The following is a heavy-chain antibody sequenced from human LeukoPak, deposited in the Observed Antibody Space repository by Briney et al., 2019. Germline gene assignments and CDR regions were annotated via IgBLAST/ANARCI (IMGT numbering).Heavy chain of an antibody. CDR2: IIPILGIA. V-gene: IGHV1-69*04. CDR1: GGTFSSYA. Sequence: ASVKVSCKASGGTFSSYAISWMRQAPGQGLEWMGRIIPILGIANYAQKFQGRVTITADKSTSTAYMELSSLRSEDTAVYYCARDLITGTTSWGQGTLVTVSS. D-gene: IGHD1-7*01. J-gene: IGHJ5*02. CDR3: ARDLITGTTS.